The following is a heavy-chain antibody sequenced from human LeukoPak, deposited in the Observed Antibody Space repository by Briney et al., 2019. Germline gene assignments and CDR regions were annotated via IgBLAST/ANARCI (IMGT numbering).Heavy chain of an antibody. CDR1: GYTLTELS. CDR2: FDPEDGET. D-gene: IGHD2-2*01. J-gene: IGHJ5*02. V-gene: IGHV1-24*01. Sequence: ASVKVSCKVSGYTLTELSMHWVRQAPGKGIEWMGGFDPEDGETIYAQKFQGRVTMTEDTSTDTAYIELRRMRSEDTAVSDYATAGGRYQLLINWFDPWGQGTLVTVSS. CDR3: ATAGGRYQLLINWFDP.